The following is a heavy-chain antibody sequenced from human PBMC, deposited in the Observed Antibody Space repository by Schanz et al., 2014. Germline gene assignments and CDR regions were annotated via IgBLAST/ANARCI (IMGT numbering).Heavy chain of an antibody. CDR1: GFTFSTYA. CDR3: ARRASCSRIGCAFDS. J-gene: IGHJ4*02. CDR2: ISGSGGST. V-gene: IGHV3-23*04. D-gene: IGHD2-2*01. Sequence: EVQLVESGGGLVQPGGSLRLSCAASGFTFSTYAMSWVRQAPGKGLEWVSAISGSGGSTYYADSVKGRFTISRDNSKNTLYLQMNSLRAEDTAMYYCARRASCSRIGCAFDSWGQGTLVTVSS.